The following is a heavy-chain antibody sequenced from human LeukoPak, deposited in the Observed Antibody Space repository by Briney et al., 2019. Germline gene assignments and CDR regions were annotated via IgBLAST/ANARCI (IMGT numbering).Heavy chain of an antibody. V-gene: IGHV4-59*01. CDR2: FYYSGST. Sequence: PSETLSLTCSVSGVPIGSYYWTWVRQPPGKGLEWIGYFYYSGSTNYNPSFKSRVTVSLDTSNKHFSLKLGSVTAADTAVYYCARVRWVGQQLVPLYYFDSWGQGILVTVSS. CDR1: GVPIGSYY. CDR3: ARVRWVGQQLVPLYYFDS. D-gene: IGHD6-13*01. J-gene: IGHJ4*02.